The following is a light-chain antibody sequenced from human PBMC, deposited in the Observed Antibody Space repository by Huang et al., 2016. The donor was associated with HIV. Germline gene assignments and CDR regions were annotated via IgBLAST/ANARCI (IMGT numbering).Light chain of an antibody. CDR1: QSVSSSD. CDR3: QQFGGSPLFT. Sequence: EFVLTQFPGTLSLSPGEGATLSSRASQSVSSSDLAWYQQKPGQAPRLLIYGASSRATGIPDRFSGSGSGTDFTLTINRLEPEDFAVYYCQQFGGSPLFTFGPGTKVDIK. CDR2: GAS. V-gene: IGKV3-20*01. J-gene: IGKJ3*01.